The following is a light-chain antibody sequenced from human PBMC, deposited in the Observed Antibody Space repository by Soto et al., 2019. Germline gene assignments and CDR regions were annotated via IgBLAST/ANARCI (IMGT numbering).Light chain of an antibody. CDR3: QQSYSTPPT. V-gene: IGKV1-39*01. J-gene: IGKJ1*01. CDR1: QSISSS. CDR2: AAS. Sequence: DIQMTQSPSSLSASAGDRVTITCRPSQSISSSLNWYQQKPGKAPKPLIYAASSLQSGVPSRFRGSGSGTDFTFTVTSLQPDDFATYYCQQSYSTPPTFGQGTKVEFK.